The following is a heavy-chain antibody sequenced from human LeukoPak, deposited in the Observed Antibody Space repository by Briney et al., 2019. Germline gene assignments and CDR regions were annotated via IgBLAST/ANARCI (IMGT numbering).Heavy chain of an antibody. Sequence: PGGSLRLSCAASGFTFSSYSMNWVRQAPGKGLEWVSYISSSSSTIHYADSVKGRFTISRDNAKNTLYLQMNSLRAEDTAVYYCAREGATVVPPDYWGQGTLVTVSS. D-gene: IGHD4-23*01. V-gene: IGHV3-48*04. CDR1: GFTFSSYS. CDR2: ISSSSSTI. J-gene: IGHJ4*02. CDR3: AREGATVVPPDY.